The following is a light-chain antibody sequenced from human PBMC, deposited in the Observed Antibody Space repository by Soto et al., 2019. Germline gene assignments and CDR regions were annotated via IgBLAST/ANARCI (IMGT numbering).Light chain of an antibody. J-gene: IGKJ1*01. V-gene: IGKV1-17*01. CDR2: AAS. CDR3: KQYNSYRK. Sequence: IQMIPSPSSLPASVVYTVTITCRASQDIRDDSTWYQQKGGKAPKLLIYAASRLQGGVPSRFSGSGSGTEFTLTISSLQPDDFATYYCKQYNSYRKCGQGTKGDIK. CDR1: QDIRDD.